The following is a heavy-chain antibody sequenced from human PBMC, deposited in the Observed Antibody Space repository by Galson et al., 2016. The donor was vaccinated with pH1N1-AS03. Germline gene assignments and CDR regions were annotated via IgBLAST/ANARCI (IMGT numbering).Heavy chain of an antibody. D-gene: IGHD2-21*02. CDR2: VYDSGSI. J-gene: IGHJ2*01. V-gene: IGHV4-59*08. CDR3: ARIVVVTPSYWYFDL. CDR1: GGSIGIYY. Sequence: ETLSRTSTISGGSIGIYYSSLIRQPPGMGLEWIGYVYDSGSINYNPSLKSRVTISVDTSKNQFSLKLSSVTAADTAVYYCARIVVVTPSYWYFDLWGRG.